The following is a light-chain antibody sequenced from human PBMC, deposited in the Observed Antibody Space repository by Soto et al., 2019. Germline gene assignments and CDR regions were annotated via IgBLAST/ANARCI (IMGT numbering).Light chain of an antibody. V-gene: IGKV3-15*01. CDR2: GAS. J-gene: IGKJ4*01. Sequence: EIVMTQSPATLSVSPGERATLSCRASQSVGSNLAWYQQNPGQAPRLLIYGASTRATGIPARFSGSGSGTEFTLTISSLQSEDFALYYCQQYNNWLTFGGGTKVEIK. CDR3: QQYNNWLT. CDR1: QSVGSN.